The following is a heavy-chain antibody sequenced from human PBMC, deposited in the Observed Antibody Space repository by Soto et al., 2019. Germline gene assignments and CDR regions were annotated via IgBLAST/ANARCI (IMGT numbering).Heavy chain of an antibody. Sequence: ASVKVSCKASGYTFTSYDINWVRQATGQGLEWKRWMNPNSGNTGYAQKFQGRVTMTRNTSISTAYMELSSLRSEDTAVYYCARSRITMVRGEYYFDYWGQGTLVTVSS. J-gene: IGHJ4*02. CDR3: ARSRITMVRGEYYFDY. V-gene: IGHV1-8*01. CDR1: GYTFTSYD. CDR2: MNPNSGNT. D-gene: IGHD3-10*01.